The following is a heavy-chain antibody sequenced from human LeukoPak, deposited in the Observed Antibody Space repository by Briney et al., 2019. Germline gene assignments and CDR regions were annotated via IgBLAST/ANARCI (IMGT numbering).Heavy chain of an antibody. V-gene: IGHV4-59*01. D-gene: IGHD6-13*01. CDR3: AREASSSWYHAFDI. CDR2: IYYSGST. CDR1: GGSISSYY. Sequence: SETLSLTCTVFGGSISSYYWSWIRQPPGKGLEWIGYIYYSGSTNYNPSLKSRVTISVDTSKNQFSLKLSSVTAADTAVYYCAREASSSWYHAFDIWGQGTMVTVSS. J-gene: IGHJ3*02.